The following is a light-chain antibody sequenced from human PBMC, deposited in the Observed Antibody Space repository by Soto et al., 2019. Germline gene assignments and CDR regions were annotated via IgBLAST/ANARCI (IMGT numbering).Light chain of an antibody. Sequence: QSALTQPASVSGSPGQSITISCTGTSSDVGGYNYVSWYQQRPGKAPKLMIYEVTKRPSGVPDRFSGSKSGNTASLTVSGLQAEDEADYYCSSYAGSDRGVFGGGTKVTVL. J-gene: IGLJ3*02. V-gene: IGLV2-8*01. CDR3: SSYAGSDRGV. CDR1: SSDVGGYNY. CDR2: EVT.